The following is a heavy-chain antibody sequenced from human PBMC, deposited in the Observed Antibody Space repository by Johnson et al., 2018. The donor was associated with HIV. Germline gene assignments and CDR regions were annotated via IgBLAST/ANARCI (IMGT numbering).Heavy chain of an antibody. CDR2: INWSGGNT. Sequence: VQLMESGGGLVQPGRSLRLSCAASGFTFDDYGMSWVRQAPGKGLEWVSGINWSGGNTDYADSVKGRFTISRDNSKNTLYLQMNSLRAEDTAVYYCAKDPVVTRAFDIWGQGTMVTVSS. CDR1: GFTFDDYG. V-gene: IGHV3-20*04. J-gene: IGHJ3*02. D-gene: IGHD4-23*01. CDR3: AKDPVVTRAFDI.